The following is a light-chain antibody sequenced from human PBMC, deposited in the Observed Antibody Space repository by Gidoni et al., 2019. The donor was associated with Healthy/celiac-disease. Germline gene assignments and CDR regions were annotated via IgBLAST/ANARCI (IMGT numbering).Light chain of an antibody. Sequence: IVLTPTPGTLPSPPVDRATPTSRSSQSVSSSYLAWYQQKPGQAPRLLIYGASSRATGIPDRFSGSGSGTDFTLTISRLEPEDVAVYYCQQYGSSPLTFGGGTKVEIK. J-gene: IGKJ4*01. V-gene: IGKV3-20*01. CDR1: QSVSSSY. CDR2: GAS. CDR3: QQYGSSPLT.